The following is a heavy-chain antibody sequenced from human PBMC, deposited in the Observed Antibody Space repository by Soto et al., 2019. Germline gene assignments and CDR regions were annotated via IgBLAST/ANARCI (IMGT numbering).Heavy chain of an antibody. CDR3: ARGWLVHYYYGMDV. J-gene: IGHJ6*02. CDR2: MNPNSGNT. V-gene: IGHV1-8*01. Sequence: GASVKVSCKASGYTFTRYDINWVRQATGQGLEWMGWMNPNSGNTGYAQKFQGRVTMTRNTSISTAYMELSSLRSEDTAVYYCARGWLVHYYYGMDVWGQGTTATVSS. CDR1: GYTFTRYD. D-gene: IGHD6-19*01.